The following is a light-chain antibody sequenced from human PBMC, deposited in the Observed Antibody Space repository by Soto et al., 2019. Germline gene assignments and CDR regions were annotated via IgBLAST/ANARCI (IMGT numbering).Light chain of an antibody. J-gene: IGLJ1*01. V-gene: IGLV2-23*02. CDR3: CSFGGSGYV. Sequence: QSALTQPASVSGSPGQSITISCSGTTSDVGIVSWYQHHPGKAPKLMIHEVTKRPSGVSDRFSGSKSGNSASLTISGLQAEDEADYFCCSFGGSGYVFGXGTKVTVL. CDR1: TSDVGI. CDR2: EVT.